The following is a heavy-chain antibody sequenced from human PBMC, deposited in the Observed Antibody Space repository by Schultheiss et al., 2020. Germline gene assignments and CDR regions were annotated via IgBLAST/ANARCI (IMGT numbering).Heavy chain of an antibody. CDR1: GGSISSSRYY. D-gene: IGHD7-27*01. V-gene: IGHV4-39*07. CDR3: ARGNWGGAYHFDY. Sequence: SATLSLTCTVSGGSISSSRYYWSWIRQPAGKGLEWIGRIYYSGSTNHNPSLKSRVTISVDTSKNQFSLKLSSVTAADTAVYYCARGNWGGAYHFDYWGQGTLVTVSS. J-gene: IGHJ4*02. CDR2: IYYSGST.